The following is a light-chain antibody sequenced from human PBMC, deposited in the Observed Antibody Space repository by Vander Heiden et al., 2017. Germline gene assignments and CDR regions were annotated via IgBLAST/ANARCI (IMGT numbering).Light chain of an antibody. J-gene: IGLJ3*02. CDR3: MIWHSSASV. Sequence: QAVLTQPSSLSASPGASASLTCTLRSGINVGTYRIYWYQQKPGSPPQYLLRYKSDSDKQQGSGVPSRFSGSKDASANAGILLISGLQSEDEAYYYCMIWHSSASVFGGGTKL. CDR2: YKSDSDK. CDR1: SGINVGTYR. V-gene: IGLV5-45*03.